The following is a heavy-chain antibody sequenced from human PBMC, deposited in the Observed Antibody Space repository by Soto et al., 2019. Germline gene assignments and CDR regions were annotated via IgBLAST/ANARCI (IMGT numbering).Heavy chain of an antibody. D-gene: IGHD2-8*01. CDR1: GFTFSSYA. V-gene: IGHV3-23*01. CDR3: AKVEEIVLMVYADYYYGMDV. Sequence: PGGSLRLSCAASGFTFSSYAMSWVRQAPGKGLEWVSAISGSGGSTYYADSVKGRFTISRDNSKNTLYLQMNSLRAEDTAVYYCAKVEEIVLMVYADYYYGMDVWGQGTTVTVSS. CDR2: ISGSGGST. J-gene: IGHJ6*02.